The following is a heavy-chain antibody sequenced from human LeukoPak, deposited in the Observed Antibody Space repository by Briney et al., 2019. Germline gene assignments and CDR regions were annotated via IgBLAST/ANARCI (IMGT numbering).Heavy chain of an antibody. Sequence: PGGSLRLSCAASGFTFSSYGMHWVRQAPGKGLEWVAVIWYDGSNKYYADSVKGRFTISRDNSKNTLYLQMNSLRAEDTAVYYCAKDSVRGVSAVYDYWGQGTLVTVSS. CDR1: GFTFSSYG. J-gene: IGHJ4*02. D-gene: IGHD3-10*01. CDR2: IWYDGSNK. CDR3: AKDSVRGVSAVYDY. V-gene: IGHV3-33*06.